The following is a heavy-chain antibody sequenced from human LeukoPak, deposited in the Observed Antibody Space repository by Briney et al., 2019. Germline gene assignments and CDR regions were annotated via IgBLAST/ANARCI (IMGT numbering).Heavy chain of an antibody. J-gene: IGHJ4*02. D-gene: IGHD5-12*01. CDR1: GYIFTDYF. V-gene: IGHV1/OR15-1*01. CDR3: ARARVKYSGYDPTGN. Sequence: ASVKVSCKASGYIFTDYFMHWVRQAPGQELGWMGRINPNSGGTNYAQKFQGRVTMTRDTSISTAYTELSSLRSEDTATYYCARARVKYSGYDPTGNWGQGTLVTVSS. CDR2: INPNSGGT.